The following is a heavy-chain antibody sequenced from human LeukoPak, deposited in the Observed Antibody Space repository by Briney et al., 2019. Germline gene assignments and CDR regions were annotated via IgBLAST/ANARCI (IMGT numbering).Heavy chain of an antibody. D-gene: IGHD1-20*01. CDR3: ARDHTTLTGHIQYFDP. V-gene: IGHV4-38-2*02. Sequence: SETLSLTCTVSNYPISGSHYWGWIRQPPGKGLEWIGSIYHSGGSTFYNPPLESRITMSVDTSKNQFSLKLNSVTAADTAVYYCARDHTTLTGHIQYFDPWGQGTLVTVSS. CDR2: IYHSGGST. CDR1: NYPISGSHY. J-gene: IGHJ5*02.